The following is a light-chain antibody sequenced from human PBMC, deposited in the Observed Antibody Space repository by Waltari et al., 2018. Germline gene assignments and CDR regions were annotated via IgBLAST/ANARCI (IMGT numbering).Light chain of an antibody. Sequence: IVLPQSPGTLSLSPGARATLSCRASQSVSSNYLAWYQQKPGQAPRLLMYGASSRVTGIPDRFSGSGSGTDFTLTISRLEPEDFAVYYCQQYGSSPRTFGQGTKVDIK. CDR3: QQYGSSPRT. CDR2: GAS. J-gene: IGKJ1*01. CDR1: QSVSSNY. V-gene: IGKV3-20*01.